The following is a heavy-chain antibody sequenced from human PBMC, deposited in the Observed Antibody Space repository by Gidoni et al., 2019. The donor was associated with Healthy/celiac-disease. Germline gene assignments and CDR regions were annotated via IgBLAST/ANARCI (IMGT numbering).Heavy chain of an antibody. CDR1: GGSISSSSYY. Sequence: QLQLQESGPGLVKPSETLSLTCTVSGGSISSSSYYWGWIRQPPGKGLEWIGSIYYSGSTYYNPSLKSRVTISVDTSKNQFSLKLSSVTAADTAVYYCARHLYGPTPGNYFDYWGQGTLVTVSS. CDR2: IYYSGST. D-gene: IGHD3-10*01. CDR3: ARHLYGPTPGNYFDY. V-gene: IGHV4-39*01. J-gene: IGHJ4*02.